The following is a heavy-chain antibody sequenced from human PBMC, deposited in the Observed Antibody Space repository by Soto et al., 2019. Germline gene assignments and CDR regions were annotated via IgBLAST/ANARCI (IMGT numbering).Heavy chain of an antibody. Sequence: EVQLVESGGGLVQPGGSLRLSCSASGFTFSGRYMHWVRQAPGKGLEYVSGVSPNGNDKYYTDSVKGRFTISRDNSKNTLHLQMSSLRPEDTALFYCIRGFYGLDVCGQGTTVTVSS. J-gene: IGHJ6*02. V-gene: IGHV3-64D*08. CDR2: VSPNGNDK. CDR1: GFTFSGRY. CDR3: IRGFYGLDV.